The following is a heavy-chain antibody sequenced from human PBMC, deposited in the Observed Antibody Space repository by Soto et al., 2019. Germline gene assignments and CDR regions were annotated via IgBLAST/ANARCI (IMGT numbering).Heavy chain of an antibody. CDR2: VSSTGST. CDR3: ARPNKAMGNGYYGMDV. J-gene: IGHJ6*02. CDR1: GASITQYY. V-gene: IGHV4-59*01. D-gene: IGHD5-18*01. Sequence: SETLSLTCTVSGASITQYYWNWIRQSPGKGLEWIVSVSSTGSTVYNPSLTSRVTVSLDTSKNQFSLTLNSVTAADTAVYHCARPNKAMGNGYYGMDVWGQGTTVTVSS.